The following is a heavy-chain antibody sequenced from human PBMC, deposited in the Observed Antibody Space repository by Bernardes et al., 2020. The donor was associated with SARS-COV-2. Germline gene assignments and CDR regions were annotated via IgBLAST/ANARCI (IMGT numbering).Heavy chain of an antibody. D-gene: IGHD2-15*01. Sequence: GGSLRLSCAASGFTFDDYAMHWVRQAPGKGLEWVSGISWNSGSIGYADSVKGRFTISRDNAKNSLYLQMNSLRAEDTALYYCAKDGGGRGVVVDMDVWGQGTTVTVSS. CDR1: GFTFDDYA. CDR3: AKDGGGRGVVVDMDV. CDR2: ISWNSGSI. J-gene: IGHJ6*02. V-gene: IGHV3-9*01.